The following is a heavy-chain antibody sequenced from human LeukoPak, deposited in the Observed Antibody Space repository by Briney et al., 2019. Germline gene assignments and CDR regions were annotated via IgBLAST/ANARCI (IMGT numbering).Heavy chain of an antibody. D-gene: IGHD3-16*01. CDR3: ARSYDYVWGH. V-gene: IGHV4-38-2*02. Sequence: SETLSLTCTVSRYSISSGFYWGWIRQPPGKGLEWIGSVYHSGSTYYNPSLKSRVTISVDTSKNQFSLNLSSVTAADTAVYYCARSYDYVWGHWGQGTLVTVSS. J-gene: IGHJ1*01. CDR2: VYHSGST. CDR1: RYSISSGFY.